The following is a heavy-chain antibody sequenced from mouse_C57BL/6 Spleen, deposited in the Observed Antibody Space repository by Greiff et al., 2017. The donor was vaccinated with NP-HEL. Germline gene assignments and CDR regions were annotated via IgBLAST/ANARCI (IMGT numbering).Heavy chain of an antibody. D-gene: IGHD1-1*01. CDR3: RDYYGSSYGYFDV. CDR1: GFNIKNTY. CDR2: IDPANGNT. J-gene: IGHJ1*03. V-gene: IGHV14-3*01. Sequence: VQLQQSVAELVRPGASVKLSCTASGFNIKNTYMHWVKQRPEQGLEWIGRIDPANGNTKYAPKFQGKATITADTSSNTAYLQLSSLTSEDTAIYYCRDYYGSSYGYFDVWGTGTTVTVSS.